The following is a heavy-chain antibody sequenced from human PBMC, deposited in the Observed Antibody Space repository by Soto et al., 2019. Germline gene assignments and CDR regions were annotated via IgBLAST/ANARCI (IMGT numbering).Heavy chain of an antibody. Sequence: QVQLVQSGAEVKKPGASVKVSCKASGYTFTSYGISWVRQAPGQGLEWMGWISAYNGNKKYAQKLQGRVSMTTDTSMSTAYRELRSLRSDDTAVYYCARDLGQQLLDYWGQGTLVTVSS. D-gene: IGHD6-13*01. V-gene: IGHV1-18*01. CDR1: GYTFTSYG. J-gene: IGHJ4*02. CDR2: ISAYNGNK. CDR3: ARDLGQQLLDY.